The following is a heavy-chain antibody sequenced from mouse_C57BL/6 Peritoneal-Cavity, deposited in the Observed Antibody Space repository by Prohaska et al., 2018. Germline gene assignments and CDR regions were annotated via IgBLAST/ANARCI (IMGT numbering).Heavy chain of an antibody. CDR3: MRYGNYWYFDV. J-gene: IGHJ1*03. Sequence: EVQLLETGGGLVLPGGSRGLSCEGSGFTFSGFWMSWVRQTPGKTLEWIGAINSDGSAINYAPSIKDRFTIFRDNDKSTLYLQMSNVRSEDTATYFCMRYGNYWYFDVWGTGTTVTVSS. CDR2: INSDGSAI. V-gene: IGHV11-2*01. D-gene: IGHD2-1*01. CDR1: GFTFSGFW.